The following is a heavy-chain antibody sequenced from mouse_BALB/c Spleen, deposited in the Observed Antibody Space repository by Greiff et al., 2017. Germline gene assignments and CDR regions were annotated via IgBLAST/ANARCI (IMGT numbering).Heavy chain of an antibody. Sequence: EVQLQQSGAELVRSGASVKLSCTASGFNIKDYYMHWVKQRPEQGLEWIGWIDPENGDTEYAPKFQGKATMTADTSSNTAYLQLSSLTSEDTAVYYCNRYRYDFDYWGQGTTLTVSS. J-gene: IGHJ2*01. CDR2: IDPENGDT. CDR3: NRYRYDFDY. CDR1: GFNIKDYY. D-gene: IGHD2-14*01. V-gene: IGHV14-4*02.